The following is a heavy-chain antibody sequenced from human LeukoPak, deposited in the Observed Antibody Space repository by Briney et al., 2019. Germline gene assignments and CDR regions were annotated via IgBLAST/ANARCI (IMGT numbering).Heavy chain of an antibody. D-gene: IGHD3-10*01. V-gene: IGHV3-72*01. CDR3: AKYPYSGPHYYGSGSYYPFDY. J-gene: IGHJ4*02. CDR1: GFTFSDHY. CDR2: TRNKANSYTT. Sequence: GGSLRLSCAASGFTFSDHYMDWVRQAPGKGLEWVGRTRNKANSYTTEYAASVKGRFTISRDNAKNSLYLQMNSLRAEDTAVYYCAKYPYSGPHYYGSGSYYPFDYWGQGTLVTVSS.